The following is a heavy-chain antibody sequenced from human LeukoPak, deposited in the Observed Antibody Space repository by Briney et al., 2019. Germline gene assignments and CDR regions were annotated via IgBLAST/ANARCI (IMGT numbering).Heavy chain of an antibody. CDR3: AKGESGYSYGHIGY. Sequence: PGGSLRLSCAASGFTFRTNGMHGVRQAPGKGLEWVAFMRDDASDKYYADSVKGRFTISRDNSKNTLYLQMNSLRAEDTAVYYCAKGESGYSYGHIGYWGQGTLVTVSS. J-gene: IGHJ4*02. D-gene: IGHD5-18*01. V-gene: IGHV3-30*02. CDR1: GFTFRTNG. CDR2: MRDDASDK.